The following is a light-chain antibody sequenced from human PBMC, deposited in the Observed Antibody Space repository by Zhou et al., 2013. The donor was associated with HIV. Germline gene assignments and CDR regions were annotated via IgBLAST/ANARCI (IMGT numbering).Light chain of an antibody. CDR1: QSVGSSY. Sequence: EIVLTQSPGTLSLSPGETATLSCRASQSVGSSYLAWYQQRLGQTPRLLIWGASRRATGIPDRFSGSESVTDFTLTISRLEPEDFAVYYCQQYGGSPPITFGQGTRLEIK. V-gene: IGKV3-20*01. J-gene: IGKJ5*01. CDR2: GAS. CDR3: QQYGGSPPIT.